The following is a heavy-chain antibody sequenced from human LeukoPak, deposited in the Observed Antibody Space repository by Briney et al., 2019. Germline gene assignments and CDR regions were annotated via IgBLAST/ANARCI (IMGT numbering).Heavy chain of an antibody. CDR1: GFTFISYW. CDR3: ARESPAAATDY. Sequence: PGGSLRLSCAASGFTFISYWMSWVRQAPGKGLEWVANIKQDGSEKYYVDSVKGRFTISRDNAKNSLYLQMNSLRAEDTAAYYCARESPAAATDYWGQGTLVTVSS. J-gene: IGHJ4*02. CDR2: IKQDGSEK. V-gene: IGHV3-7*01. D-gene: IGHD2-15*01.